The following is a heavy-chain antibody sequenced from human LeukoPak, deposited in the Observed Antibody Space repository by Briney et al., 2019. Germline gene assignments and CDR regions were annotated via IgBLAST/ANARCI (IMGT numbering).Heavy chain of an antibody. CDR3: ATARGGGVGYYFDY. D-gene: IGHD3-16*01. CDR1: GYTLTELS. J-gene: IGHJ4*02. Sequence: GASVKASCKVSGYTLTELSMHWVRQAPGKGLEWMGGFDPEDGETIYAQKFQGRVTVTEDTSTDTAYMELSSLRSEDTAVYYCATARGGGVGYYFDYWGQGTLVTVSS. V-gene: IGHV1-24*01. CDR2: FDPEDGET.